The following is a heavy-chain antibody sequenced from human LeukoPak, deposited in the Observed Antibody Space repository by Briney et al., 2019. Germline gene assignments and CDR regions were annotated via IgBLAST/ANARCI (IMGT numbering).Heavy chain of an antibody. V-gene: IGHV1-69*13. CDR3: ARAHITIFGVVDYGMDV. D-gene: IGHD3-3*01. CDR1: GGTFSSYA. Sequence: SVKVSCKASGGTFSSYAISWVRQAPGQGLEWMGGFIPIFGTANYAQKFQGRVTITADESTSTAYMELSSLRSEDTAVYYCARAHITIFGVVDYGMDVWGQGTTVTVSS. J-gene: IGHJ6*02. CDR2: FIPIFGTA.